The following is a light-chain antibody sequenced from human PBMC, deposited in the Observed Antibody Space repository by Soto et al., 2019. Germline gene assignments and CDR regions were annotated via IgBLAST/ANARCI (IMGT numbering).Light chain of an antibody. J-gene: IGLJ2*01. CDR2: DVS. CDR1: SRDVGNYNY. Sequence: QSALTQPASVSGSPGQSITISCTGTSRDVGNYNYVSWYQQHPGKAPKLMIYDVSNRPSGVSNRFSGSKSGNTASLTISGLQAEDEADYYCSSYTSSNSVGVFGGGTKLTVL. CDR3: SSYTSSNSVGV. V-gene: IGLV2-14*01.